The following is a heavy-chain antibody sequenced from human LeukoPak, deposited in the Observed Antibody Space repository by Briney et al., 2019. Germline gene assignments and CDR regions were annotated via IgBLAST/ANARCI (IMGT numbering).Heavy chain of an antibody. CDR3: ARGPGDFDASDI. J-gene: IGHJ3*02. D-gene: IGHD1-14*01. CDR1: GFTFTSYW. Sequence: GGSLRLSCEASGFTFTSYWMSWVRQAPGKGPEWVAHIKENGNEQYYADSVKGRFTISKDNVKQSLGLQMNSLRVEDTAVYYCARGPGDFDASDIWGQGTMVTVSS. V-gene: IGHV3-7*01. CDR2: IKENGNEQ.